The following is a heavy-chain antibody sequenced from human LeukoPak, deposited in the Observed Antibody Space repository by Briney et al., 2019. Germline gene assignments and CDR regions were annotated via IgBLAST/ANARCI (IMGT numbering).Heavy chain of an antibody. CDR1: GGSFSGYY. D-gene: IGHD3-9*01. Sequence: KPSETLSLTCAVYGGSFSGYYWSWIRQPPGKGLEWIGEINHSGSTNYNPSLKSRVTISVDTSKNQFSLKLSSVTAADTAVYYCASIKTGLYYYMDVWGKGTTVTVSS. CDR2: INHSGST. J-gene: IGHJ6*03. CDR3: ASIKTGLYYYMDV. V-gene: IGHV4-34*01.